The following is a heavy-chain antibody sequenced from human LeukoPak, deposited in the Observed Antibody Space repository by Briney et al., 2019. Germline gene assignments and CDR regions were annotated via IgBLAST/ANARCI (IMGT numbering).Heavy chain of an antibody. CDR3: ARDNYCSSTSCYYFDY. J-gene: IGHJ4*02. D-gene: IGHD2-2*01. V-gene: IGHV4-4*07. Sequence: SETLSLTCTVSGGSISSYYWSWIRQPAGKGLEWIGRIYTSGSTNYNPSLKSRVTMSVDTSKNQFSLKLSSVTAADTAVYYCARDNYCSSTSCYYFDYWGQGTLVTVSS. CDR2: IYTSGST. CDR1: GGSISSYY.